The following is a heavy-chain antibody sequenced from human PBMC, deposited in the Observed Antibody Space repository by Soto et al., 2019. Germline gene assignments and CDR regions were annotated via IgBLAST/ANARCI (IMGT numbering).Heavy chain of an antibody. V-gene: IGHV3-33*01. CDR2: IWYDGSNE. CDR3: ARDDIPGIAVATYGMDV. J-gene: IGHJ6*02. CDR1: GFIFSNFG. D-gene: IGHD6-19*01. Sequence: VGSLRLSCAASGFIFSNFGMHWVRQALGKGLEWVAVIWYDGSNEYYADSEKGRFTISKDNFKNTLYLQMNSLRAEDTAVYYCARDDIPGIAVATYGMDVWGQGTTVTVSS.